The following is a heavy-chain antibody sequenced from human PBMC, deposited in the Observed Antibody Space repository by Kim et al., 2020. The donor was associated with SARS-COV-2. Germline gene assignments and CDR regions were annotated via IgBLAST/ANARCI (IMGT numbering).Heavy chain of an antibody. J-gene: IGHJ2*01. D-gene: IGHD2-21*02. V-gene: IGHV3-48*02. Sequence: YADSVKGRFTISRDNAKNSLYLQRNSLRDEDTAVYYCARDRDPRTGYFDLWGRGTLVTVSS. CDR3: ARDRDPRTGYFDL.